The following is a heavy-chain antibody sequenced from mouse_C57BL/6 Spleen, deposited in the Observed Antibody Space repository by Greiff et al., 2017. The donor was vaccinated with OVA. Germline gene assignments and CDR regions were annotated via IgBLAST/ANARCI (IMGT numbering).Heavy chain of an antibody. Sequence: VQLQQPGAELVKPGASVKLSCKASGYTFTSYWMHWVKQRPGRGLEWIGRIDPNSGGTKYNEKFKSKATLTVDKPSSTAYMQLSSLTSEDSAVYYCARSFITTVVPYAMDYWGQGTSVTVSS. CDR3: ARSFITTVVPYAMDY. J-gene: IGHJ4*01. D-gene: IGHD1-1*01. CDR2: IDPNSGGT. V-gene: IGHV1-72*01. CDR1: GYTFTSYW.